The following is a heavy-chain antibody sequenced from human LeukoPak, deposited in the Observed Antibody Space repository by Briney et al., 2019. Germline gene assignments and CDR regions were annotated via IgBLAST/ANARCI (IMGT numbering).Heavy chain of an antibody. V-gene: IGHV1-69*05. D-gene: IGHD6-13*01. J-gene: IGHJ3*02. CDR2: IIPIFGTA. CDR3: AREVAAAGLDAFDI. CDR1: GGTFSSYA. Sequence: SVKVSCKASGGTFSSYAISWVRQAPGQGLEWMGGIIPIFGTANYAQKFQGRVTITTDESTSTAYMELSSLRPEDTAVYYCAREVAAAGLDAFDIWGQGTMVTVSS.